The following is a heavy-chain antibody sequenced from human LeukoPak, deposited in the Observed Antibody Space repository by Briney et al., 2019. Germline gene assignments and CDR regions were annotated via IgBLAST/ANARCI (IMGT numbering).Heavy chain of an antibody. CDR3: ANGATSYSSCPLHIGDY. J-gene: IGHJ4*02. Sequence: PGGSLRLSCVASGFTLKSYWMSWLRQAPGKGLEWVANINQDGSEKYSVDSVKGRFTVSRDNAKNSLYLQMNSLRAEDTAVYYCANGATSYSSCPLHIGDYWGQGTLVTVSS. V-gene: IGHV3-7*01. CDR2: INQDGSEK. CDR1: GFTLKSYW. D-gene: IGHD4/OR15-4a*01.